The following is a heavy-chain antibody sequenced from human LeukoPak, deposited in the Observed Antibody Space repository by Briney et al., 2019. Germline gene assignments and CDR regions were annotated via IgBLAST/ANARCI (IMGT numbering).Heavy chain of an antibody. Sequence: ASVKVSCKASGGTFSNYAITWVRQAPGQGLEWMGGIIPIFGTANYAQKFRGRVTITADKSTSTAYMELSSLRSEDTAVYYCARGIAERSGVYYYYYYMDVWGKGTTVTVSS. CDR1: GGTFSNYA. D-gene: IGHD6-13*01. V-gene: IGHV1-69*06. J-gene: IGHJ6*03. CDR2: IIPIFGTA. CDR3: ARGIAERSGVYYYYYYMDV.